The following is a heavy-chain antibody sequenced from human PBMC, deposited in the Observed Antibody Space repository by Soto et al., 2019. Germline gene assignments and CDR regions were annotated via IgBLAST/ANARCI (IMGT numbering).Heavy chain of an antibody. V-gene: IGHV4-30-4*01. J-gene: IGHJ3*02. D-gene: IGHD3-16*01. CDR3: ASNTGGAFDI. CDR2: IYYSGST. Sequence: SETLSLTCTFSVGSIISGDYYWSWIRQPPGKGLEWIGYIYYSGSTYYNPSLKSRVTISVDTSKNQLSLKLSSVTAADTAVYYCASNTGGAFDIWGQGTMVTVSS. CDR1: VGSIISGDYY.